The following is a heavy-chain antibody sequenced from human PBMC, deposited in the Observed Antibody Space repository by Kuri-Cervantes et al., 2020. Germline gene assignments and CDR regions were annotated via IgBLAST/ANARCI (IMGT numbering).Heavy chain of an antibody. J-gene: IGHJ4*02. Sequence: ASVKVSCKASGYTFTSYYMHWVRQAPGQGLEWMGIINPSGGSTSYAQKFQGRVTISVDTSKNQFSLKLSSVTAADTAVYYCARAASDYGDYGTYGDYWGQGTLVTVSS. D-gene: IGHD4-17*01. CDR3: ARAASDYGDYGTYGDY. V-gene: IGHV1-46*01. CDR1: GYTFTSYY. CDR2: INPSGGST.